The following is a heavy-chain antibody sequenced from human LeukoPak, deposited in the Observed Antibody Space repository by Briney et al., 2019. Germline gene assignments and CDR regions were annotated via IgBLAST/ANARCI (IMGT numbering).Heavy chain of an antibody. J-gene: IGHJ4*02. CDR3: ARAWFGELEGGNFDY. CDR1: GYTFTGYY. V-gene: IGHV1-18*04. D-gene: IGHD3-10*01. Sequence: GASVKVSCKASGYTFTGYYMHWVRQAPGQGLEWMGWISAYNGNTNYAQKLQGRVTMTTDTSTSTAYMELRSLRSDDTAVYYCARAWFGELEGGNFDYWGQGTLVTVSS. CDR2: ISAYNGNT.